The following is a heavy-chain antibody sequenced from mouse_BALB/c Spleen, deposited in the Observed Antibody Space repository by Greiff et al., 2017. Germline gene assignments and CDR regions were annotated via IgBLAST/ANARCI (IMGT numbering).Heavy chain of an antibody. V-gene: IGHV1-15*01. CDR3: TRQLGLRPAWFAY. J-gene: IGHJ3*01. Sequence: QVQLKQSGAELVRPGASVTLSCKASGYTFTDYEMHWVKQTPVHGLEWIGAIDPETGGTAYNQKFKGKATLTADKSSSTAYMELRSLTSEDSAVYYCTRQLGLRPAWFAYWGQGTLVTVSA. CDR2: IDPETGGT. D-gene: IGHD3-1*01. CDR1: GYTFTDYE.